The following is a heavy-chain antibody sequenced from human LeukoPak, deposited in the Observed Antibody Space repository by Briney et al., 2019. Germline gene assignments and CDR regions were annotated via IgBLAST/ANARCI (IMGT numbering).Heavy chain of an antibody. CDR3: ARGAYSNYVGAFDI. V-gene: IGHV3-30*02. J-gene: IGHJ3*02. CDR2: IRYDGSNK. D-gene: IGHD4-11*01. Sequence: GGSLRLSCAASGFTFSSYGMHWVRQAPGKGLEWVAFIRYDGSNKYYADSVKGRFTISRDNSKNSLYLQMNSLRAEDTAVYYCARGAYSNYVGAFDIWGQGTMVTVSS. CDR1: GFTFSSYG.